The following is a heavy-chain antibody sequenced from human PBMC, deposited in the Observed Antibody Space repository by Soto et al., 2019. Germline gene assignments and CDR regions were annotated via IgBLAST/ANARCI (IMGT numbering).Heavy chain of an antibody. D-gene: IGHD5-18*01. J-gene: IGHJ6*02. CDR1: GFTFSSYA. V-gene: IGHV3-30-3*01. CDR3: ASLNVDTAMATNNYYYYGMDV. CDR2: ISYDGSNK. Sequence: QVQLVESGGGVVQPGRSLRLSCAASGFTFSSYAMHWVRQAPGKGLEWVAVISYDGSNKYYADSVKGRFTISRDNSKNTLYLQMNSLRAEDTAVYYCASLNVDTAMATNNYYYYGMDVWGQGTTVTVSS.